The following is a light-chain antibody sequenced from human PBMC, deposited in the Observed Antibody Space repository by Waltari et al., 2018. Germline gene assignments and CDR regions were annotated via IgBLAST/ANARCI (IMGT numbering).Light chain of an antibody. CDR3: QQRRSWPLT. CDR1: QSVSNY. J-gene: IGKJ4*01. CDR2: DTS. V-gene: IGKV3-11*01. Sequence: ASLSCRASQSVSNYLAWYQQKPGQAPTLLIYDTSNRATGIPARFSGSGFGTDFTLTISNLEPEDFAIYYCQQRRSWPLTFGGGTKVEIK.